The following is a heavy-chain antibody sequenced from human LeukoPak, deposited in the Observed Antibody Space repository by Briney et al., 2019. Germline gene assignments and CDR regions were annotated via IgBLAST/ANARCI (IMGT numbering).Heavy chain of an antibody. Sequence: GGSLRLSCAASGFTFSSYAMSWVRQAPGKGLEWVSTISSSADFTYHADSVRGRFTISRDNSENTLYLQMNSLRAEDTAVYYCAKGTAARTGVVDYWGQGTLVTVSS. CDR3: AKGTAARTGVVDY. V-gene: IGHV3-23*01. D-gene: IGHD6-13*01. CDR1: GFTFSSYA. CDR2: ISSSADFT. J-gene: IGHJ4*02.